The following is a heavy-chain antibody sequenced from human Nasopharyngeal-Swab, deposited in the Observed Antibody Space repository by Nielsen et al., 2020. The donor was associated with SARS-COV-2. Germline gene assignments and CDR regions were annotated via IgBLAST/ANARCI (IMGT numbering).Heavy chain of an antibody. CDR2: IKQDGSEK. V-gene: IGHV3-7*01. J-gene: IGHJ4*02. Sequence: GGSLTISCAASGFTFSSYWMSWVRQAPGKGLEWVANIKQDGSEKYYADSVKGRFTISRDNSKNTLYLQMNSLRAEDTAVYYCARDGSLSGYSSDFDYWGQGTLVTVSS. D-gene: IGHD5-18*01. CDR1: GFTFSSYW. CDR3: ARDGSLSGYSSDFDY.